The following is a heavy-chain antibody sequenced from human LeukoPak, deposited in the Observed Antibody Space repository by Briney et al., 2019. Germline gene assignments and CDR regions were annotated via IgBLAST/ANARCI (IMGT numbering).Heavy chain of an antibody. CDR3: AKTGGRDGYGFDS. D-gene: IGHD5-24*01. V-gene: IGHV3-30*02. CDR2: VRYDGSDK. CDR1: GFTFSSHG. Sequence: GGSLRLSCAASGFTFSSHGMHWVRQAPGKGLEWVAVVRYDGSDKYYADSVKGRFTISRDNSKNTLYLQMISLRAEDTALYYCAKTGGRDGYGFDSWGQGTLVTVSP. J-gene: IGHJ4*02.